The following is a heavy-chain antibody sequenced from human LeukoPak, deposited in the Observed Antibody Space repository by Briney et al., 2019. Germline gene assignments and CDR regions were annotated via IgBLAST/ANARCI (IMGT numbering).Heavy chain of an antibody. D-gene: IGHD6-19*01. Sequence: GRSLRLSCAASGFTFSNYAIHWVRQAPGKGLEWVAVISYDGSNKYYADSVKGRFTISRDNSKNTLYLQMNSLRAEDTAVYYCARVQDPPPDHSSGWSDQPALDYWGQGTLVTVSS. J-gene: IGHJ4*02. CDR2: ISYDGSNK. CDR1: GFTFSNYA. CDR3: ARVQDPPPDHSSGWSDQPALDY. V-gene: IGHV3-30-3*01.